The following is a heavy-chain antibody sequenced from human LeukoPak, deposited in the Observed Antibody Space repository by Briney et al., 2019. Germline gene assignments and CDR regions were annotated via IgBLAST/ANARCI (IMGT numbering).Heavy chain of an antibody. V-gene: IGHV4-59*12. J-gene: IGHJ5*01. Sequence: SETLSLTCTVSSDSISSYYWSWIRQPPGKGLEWIGFIYYSGSTNYNPSLKSRFTISVDRPKNQFFLNVTSLTAADTAVYYCARSRQASGLFNSWGQGTLVVVSS. CDR1: SDSISSYY. D-gene: IGHD3-10*01. CDR3: ARSRQASGLFNS. CDR2: IYYSGST.